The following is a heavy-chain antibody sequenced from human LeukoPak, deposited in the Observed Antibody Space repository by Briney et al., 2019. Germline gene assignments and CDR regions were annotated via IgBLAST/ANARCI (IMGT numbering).Heavy chain of an antibody. V-gene: IGHV4-30-4*08. CDR2: IYYSGST. Sequence: SETLSLTCTDSGGSISSGDYYWSWIRQPPGKGLEWIGYIYYSGSTYYNPSLKSRVTISVDTSKNQFSLKLSSVTAADTAVYYCARDRPGAYCSSTSCYKADAFDIWGQGTMVTVSS. D-gene: IGHD2-2*02. CDR1: GGSISSGDYY. CDR3: ARDRPGAYCSSTSCYKADAFDI. J-gene: IGHJ3*02.